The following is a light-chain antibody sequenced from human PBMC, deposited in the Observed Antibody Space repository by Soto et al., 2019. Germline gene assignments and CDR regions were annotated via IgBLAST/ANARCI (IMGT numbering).Light chain of an antibody. CDR1: SPNIGSNY. J-gene: IGLJ1*01. V-gene: IGLV1-47*01. Sequence: QSVLTQPPSASGTPGQRVTISCSGSSPNIGSNYVYWYQQLPGTAPKLLIYRNNQRPSGVPDRFSGSKSGTSASLAISGLRSEDEADYYSAAWDDSLSGNVFRTGTKVTVL. CDR3: AAWDDSLSGNV. CDR2: RNN.